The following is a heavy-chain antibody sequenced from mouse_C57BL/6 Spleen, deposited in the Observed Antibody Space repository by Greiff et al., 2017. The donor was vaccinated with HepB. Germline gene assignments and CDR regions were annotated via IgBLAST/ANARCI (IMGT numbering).Heavy chain of an antibody. Sequence: VQLQQSGAELVKPGASVKMSCKASGYTFTSYWITWVKQRPGQGLEWIGDIYPGSGSTNYNEKFKSKATLTVDTSSSTAYMQLSSLTSEDSVVYYCAFITTVEGYWGQGTTLTVSS. CDR1: GYTFTSYW. D-gene: IGHD1-1*01. V-gene: IGHV1-55*01. CDR3: AFITTVEGY. CDR2: IYPGSGST. J-gene: IGHJ2*01.